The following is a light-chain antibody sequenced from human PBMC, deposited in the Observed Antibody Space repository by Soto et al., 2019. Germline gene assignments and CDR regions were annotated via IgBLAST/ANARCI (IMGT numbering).Light chain of an antibody. Sequence: DIQMTQSPSTLSGSVGDRVTITCRASQTISSWLAWYQQKPGKAPKLLIYKASTLKSGVPSSLSGSGSGTEFTLTISSLQLDDFATYYCQHYNSYSEAFGQGTKVDIK. V-gene: IGKV1-5*03. CDR1: QTISSW. J-gene: IGKJ1*01. CDR3: QHYNSYSEA. CDR2: KAS.